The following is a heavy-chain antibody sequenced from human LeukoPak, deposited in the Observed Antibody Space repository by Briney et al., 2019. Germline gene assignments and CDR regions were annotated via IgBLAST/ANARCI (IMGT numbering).Heavy chain of an antibody. V-gene: IGHV3-21*01. CDR3: ARDLGYYDTSGP. CDR1: GFTFSSYS. D-gene: IGHD3-22*01. CDR2: ISSSSNYI. Sequence: GGSLRLSCAASGFTFSSYSMNWVRQAPGKGLEWVSSISSSSNYIYYADSVKGRFTISRDNAKTSLYLQMNSLRAEDTAVYYCARDLGYYDTSGPWGQGTLVTVSS. J-gene: IGHJ5*02.